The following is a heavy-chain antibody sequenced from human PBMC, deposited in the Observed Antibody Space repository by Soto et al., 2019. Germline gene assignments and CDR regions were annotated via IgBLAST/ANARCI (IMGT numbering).Heavy chain of an antibody. V-gene: IGHV3-23*01. CDR3: VKGGWLDF. CDR2: ISDDSRRT. CDR1: GFTFSTFE. D-gene: IGHD3-16*01. Sequence: PGGSLRLSCAAAGFTFSTFEMSWVRQAPGRGLEWVSFISDDSRRTYYAEAVKGRFTISRDNSKHTLYFQMNSLTAEDTAVYACVKGGWLDFWGQGT. J-gene: IGHJ5*01.